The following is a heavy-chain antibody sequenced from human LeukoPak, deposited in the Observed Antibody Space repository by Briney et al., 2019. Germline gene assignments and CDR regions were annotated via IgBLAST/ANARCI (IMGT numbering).Heavy chain of an antibody. Sequence: PSETLSLTCAVYGGSFSGYYWSWIRQPPGKGLEWIGEINHSGSTNYNPSLKSRVTISVDTSKNQFSLKLSSVTAADTAVYYCARRGVRGAKKIYIARSGWSPLDYWGQGTLVTVSS. CDR1: GGSFSGYY. D-gene: IGHD6-19*01. CDR3: ARRGVRGAKKIYIARSGWSPLDY. V-gene: IGHV4-34*01. J-gene: IGHJ4*02. CDR2: INHSGST.